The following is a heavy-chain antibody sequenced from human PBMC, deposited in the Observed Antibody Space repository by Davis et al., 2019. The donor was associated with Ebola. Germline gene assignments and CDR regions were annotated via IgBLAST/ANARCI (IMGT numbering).Heavy chain of an antibody. V-gene: IGHV3-49*04. CDR2: IRSKAYGGTT. CDR1: GFTFGDYA. Sequence: GGSLRLSCTASGFTFGDYAMSWVRQAPGKGLEWVGFIRSKAYGGTTEYAASVKGRFTISRDDSKSIAYLQMNSLKTEDTAVYYCTREGDIYCSSTSCYYPPYYYYGMDVWGQGTTVTVSS. J-gene: IGHJ6*02. D-gene: IGHD2-2*01. CDR3: TREGDIYCSSTSCYYPPYYYYGMDV.